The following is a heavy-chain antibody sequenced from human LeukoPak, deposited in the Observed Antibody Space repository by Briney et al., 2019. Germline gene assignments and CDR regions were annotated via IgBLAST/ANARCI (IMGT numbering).Heavy chain of an antibody. CDR2: ISSSSSYI. J-gene: IGHJ4*02. V-gene: IGHV3-21*01. D-gene: IGHD6-13*01. CDR1: GFTFSSYS. Sequence: PGGSLRLSCAASGFTFSSYSMNWVRQAPGKGLEWVSSISSSSSYIYYADSVKGRFTISRDNAKNSLYLQMNSLRAEDTAVYYCARALRETIAAPTWGQGTLVTVSS. CDR3: ARALRETIAAPT.